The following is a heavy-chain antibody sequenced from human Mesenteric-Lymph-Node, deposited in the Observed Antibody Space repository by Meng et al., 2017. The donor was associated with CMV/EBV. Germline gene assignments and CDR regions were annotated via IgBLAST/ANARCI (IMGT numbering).Heavy chain of an antibody. CDR2: ISYDGSTI. Sequence: GESLKISCAASGFTLSSYEMNWVRQAPGKGLEWVALISYDGSTIYYADSLKGRFTISRDNSKDTLYLQMNSLRAEDTAVYYCARDTFRSSYYTAGYWGQGTLVTVSS. CDR1: GFTLSSYE. J-gene: IGHJ4*02. CDR3: ARDTFRSSYYTAGY. D-gene: IGHD1-26*01. V-gene: IGHV3-30*04.